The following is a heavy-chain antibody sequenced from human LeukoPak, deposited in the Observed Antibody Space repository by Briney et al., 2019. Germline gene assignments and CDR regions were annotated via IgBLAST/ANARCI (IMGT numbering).Heavy chain of an antibody. CDR2: TGSTGVSI. V-gene: IGHV3-23*01. Sequence: GGSLRLSCAASGFTFSSYAMSWVRQAPGKGLEWVSGTGSTGVSIFYADSVKGRFTVSRDNSKNTLSLQMNSLRAEDTAVYYCAKDPGVVPAHYFDYWGQGTLVTVSS. CDR3: AKDPGVVPAHYFDY. J-gene: IGHJ4*02. D-gene: IGHD2-2*01. CDR1: GFTFSSYA.